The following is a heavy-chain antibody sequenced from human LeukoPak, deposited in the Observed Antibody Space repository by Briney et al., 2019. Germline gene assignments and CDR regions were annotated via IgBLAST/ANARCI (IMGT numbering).Heavy chain of an antibody. CDR1: GYTFTSYY. CDR2: INPSGGST. V-gene: IGHV1-46*01. J-gene: IGHJ4*02. D-gene: IGHD3-10*01. Sequence: ASVKVSCRASGYTFTSYYMHWVRQAPGQGLEWMGIINPSGGSTSYAQKFQGRVTMTRDMSTRTVYMELSSLRSEDTAVYYCARDHANYGSGSHGDYWGQGTLVTVSS. CDR3: ARDHANYGSGSHGDY.